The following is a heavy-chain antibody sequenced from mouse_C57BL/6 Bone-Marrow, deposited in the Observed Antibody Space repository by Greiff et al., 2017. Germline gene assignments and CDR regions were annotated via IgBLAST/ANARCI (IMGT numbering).Heavy chain of an antibody. V-gene: IGHV1-52*01. CDR1: GYTFTSYW. CDR2: IDPSDSET. CDR3: AREDGSSSYAMDY. J-gene: IGHJ4*01. D-gene: IGHD1-1*01. Sequence: VQLQQSGAELVRPGSSVKLSCKASGYTFTSYWMHWVKQRPIQGLEWIGNIDPSDSETHYNQKFKDKATLTVDKSSSTAYMQLSSLTSEDSAVYYCAREDGSSSYAMDYWGQGTSVTVSS.